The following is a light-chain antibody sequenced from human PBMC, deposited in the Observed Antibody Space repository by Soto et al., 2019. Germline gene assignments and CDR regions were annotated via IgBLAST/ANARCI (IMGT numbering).Light chain of an antibody. J-gene: IGKJ1*01. V-gene: IGKV4-1*01. CDR1: QSVLYNSNNDSY. Sequence: DIVMTQTPDSLALSLGERATINCKSSQSVLYNSNNDSYLTWYQQKPGQSPKVLSYWASTRASGVPDRFSGSGSGTDFTLTISSLQAEDVAVYYCQQYDSIPWTFGQGTKVEIK. CDR2: WAS. CDR3: QQYDSIPWT.